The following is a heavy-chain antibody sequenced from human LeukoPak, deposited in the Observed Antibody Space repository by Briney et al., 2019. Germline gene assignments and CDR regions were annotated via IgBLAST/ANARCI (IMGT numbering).Heavy chain of an antibody. CDR3: AREMILVTFAFDI. V-gene: IGHV3-23*01. CDR1: GFTFSSSA. Sequence: PVGCLRLSCAGSGFTFSSSAMSWVRQAPGKGLEWVSAISPSSGTTYYVDSVRGRFTISRDNSKNTVYLQMNSLRAEDTAIYYCAREMILVTFAFDIWGQGTLVTVSS. D-gene: IGHD3-22*01. CDR2: ISPSSGTT. J-gene: IGHJ3*02.